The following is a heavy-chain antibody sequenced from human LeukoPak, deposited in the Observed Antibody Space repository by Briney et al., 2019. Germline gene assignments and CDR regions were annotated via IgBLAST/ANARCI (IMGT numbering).Heavy chain of an antibody. V-gene: IGHV3-30*03. J-gene: IGHJ4*02. CDR3: ARDQNC. CDR2: ISYDGSNK. CDR1: GFTFSSYG. Sequence: PGRSLRLSCAASGFTFSSYGMHWVRQAPGKGLEWVAVISYDGSNKYYADSVKGRFTISRDNSKNTLYLQMNSLRAEDTAVYYCARDQNCWGQGTLVTVSS.